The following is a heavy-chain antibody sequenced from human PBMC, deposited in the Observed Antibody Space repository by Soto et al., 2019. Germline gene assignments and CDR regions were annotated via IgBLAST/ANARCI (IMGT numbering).Heavy chain of an antibody. Sequence: QVQLVQSGPEVRKPGASVKVSGEASGYTFTTSGISWVRQVPGQGLEWMGWISTYNGDTNSAQNCHGRVLMTEDTSTRTVYMDLMSLKSDATSVYYCATPGSWPYYYYGMDVWGQGTTVTVSS. CDR3: ATPGSWPYYYYGMDV. CDR1: GYTFTTSG. CDR2: ISTYNGDT. D-gene: IGHD1-26*01. J-gene: IGHJ6*02. V-gene: IGHV1-18*01.